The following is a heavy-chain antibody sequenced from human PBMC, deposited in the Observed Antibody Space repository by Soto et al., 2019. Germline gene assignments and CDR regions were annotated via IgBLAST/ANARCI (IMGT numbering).Heavy chain of an antibody. CDR1: GGSISSGGYY. D-gene: IGHD5-12*01. J-gene: IGHJ4*02. CDR2: IYYSGST. CDR3: ARDSSGYDYLDY. Sequence: LSLTCTVSGGSISSGGYYWSWIRQHPGKGLEWIGYIYYSGSTYYNPSLKSRVTMSVDTSTNQFSLKLSSVTAADTAVYYCARDSSGYDYLDYWGQGTLVTVSS. V-gene: IGHV4-31*03.